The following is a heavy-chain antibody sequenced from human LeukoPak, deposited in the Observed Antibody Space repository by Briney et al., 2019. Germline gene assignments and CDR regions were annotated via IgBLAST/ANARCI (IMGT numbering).Heavy chain of an antibody. D-gene: IGHD2-2*02. CDR1: GFTFSSYG. J-gene: IGHJ4*02. CDR3: ATPGGLYN. Sequence: GGSLRLSCAASGFTFSSYGMHWVRQAPGKGLEWVAVISYDGSNKYYADSVKGRFTISRDNSKNTLYLQMNSLRPDDTAMYYCATPGGLYNWGQGTLVTVSS. V-gene: IGHV3-30*03. CDR2: ISYDGSNK.